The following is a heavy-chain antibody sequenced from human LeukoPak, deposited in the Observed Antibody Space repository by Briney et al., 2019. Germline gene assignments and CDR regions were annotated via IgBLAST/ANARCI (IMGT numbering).Heavy chain of an antibody. CDR2: IYYSGST. J-gene: IGHJ4*02. V-gene: IGHV4-39*07. CDR1: GGSISSSSYY. D-gene: IGHD2-21*01. CDR3: ARVGDEQEQPFDY. Sequence: PSETLSLTCTVSGGSISSSSYYWGWIRQPPGKGLEWIGSIYYSGSTYYNPSLKSRVTISVDTSKNQFSLKLSSVTAADTAVYYCARVGDEQEQPFDYWGQGTLVTVSS.